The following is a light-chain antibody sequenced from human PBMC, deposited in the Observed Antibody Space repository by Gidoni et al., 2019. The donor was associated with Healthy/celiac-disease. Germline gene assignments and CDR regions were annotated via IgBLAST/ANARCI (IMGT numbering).Light chain of an antibody. CDR2: TAS. J-gene: IGKJ1*01. V-gene: IGKV1-5*03. CDR3: QQYNSYPWT. CDR1: QSISSW. Sequence: DMQMTQSPSTLSASVGDRVTITCRASQSISSWLAWYQQKPGKAPKLLIYTASSLERGVPSSFSGSGSGTEFTLTISSLQPDDFATYYCQQYNSYPWTFGQGTQVEIK.